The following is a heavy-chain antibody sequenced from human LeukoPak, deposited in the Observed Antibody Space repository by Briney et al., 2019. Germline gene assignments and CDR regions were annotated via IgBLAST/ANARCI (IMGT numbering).Heavy chain of an antibody. D-gene: IGHD2-2*01. V-gene: IGHV3-23*01. J-gene: IGHJ4*02. Sequence: GGSLRLSCAASGFTFSSYAMNWVRQAPGKGLEWVSAITSAGNTYYADSVKGRFTISRDSYKNTLYLQMNSLRSEDTAVYYCAKGGGPYHLPTDYWGQGTLVTVSS. CDR2: ITSAGNT. CDR1: GFTFSSYA. CDR3: AKGGGPYHLPTDY.